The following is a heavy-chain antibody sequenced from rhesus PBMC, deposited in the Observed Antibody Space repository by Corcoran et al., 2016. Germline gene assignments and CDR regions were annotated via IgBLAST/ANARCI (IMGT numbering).Heavy chain of an antibody. CDR2: ISPYNGNK. Sequence: QVQLVQSGAEIKQPGASVKLSCKASGYTFTSYYMHWVRQAPGQGLEWIGLISPYNGNKGYAQNLQGRVTITTETSTSTGYMELSSLRAEDTAVYYCTRSIAAAGPLDSWGQGVVVTVSS. V-gene: IGHV1-180*01. CDR3: TRSIAAAGPLDS. J-gene: IGHJ6*01. CDR1: GYTFTSYY. D-gene: IGHD6-31*01.